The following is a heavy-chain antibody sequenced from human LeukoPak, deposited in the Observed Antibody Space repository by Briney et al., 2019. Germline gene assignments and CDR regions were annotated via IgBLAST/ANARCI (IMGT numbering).Heavy chain of an antibody. CDR2: IKSKTDGGTT. Sequence: GGSLRLSCAASGFTFSNAWMSWVRQAPGKGLEWVGRIKSKTDGGTTDYAAPVKGRFTISRDDSKNTLYLQMNSLKTEDTAVYYCATQRYSGSLDAFDIWGQGTMVTVSS. J-gene: IGHJ3*02. V-gene: IGHV3-15*01. CDR3: ATQRYSGSLDAFDI. CDR1: GFTFSNAW. D-gene: IGHD1-26*01.